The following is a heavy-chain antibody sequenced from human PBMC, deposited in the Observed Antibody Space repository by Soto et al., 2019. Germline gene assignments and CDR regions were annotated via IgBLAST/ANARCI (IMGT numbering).Heavy chain of an antibody. CDR1: GFTFSGSA. CDR3: TEPLGHYWYFDL. J-gene: IGHJ2*01. Sequence: EVQLVESGGGLVQPGGSLKLSCAASGFTFSGSAMHWVRQASGKGLEWVGRIRSKANSYATAYAASVKGRFTISRDDSKNTAYLQMNSLKTEDTAVYYCTEPLGHYWYFDLWGRGTLVTVSS. CDR2: IRSKANSYAT. D-gene: IGHD7-27*01. V-gene: IGHV3-73*02.